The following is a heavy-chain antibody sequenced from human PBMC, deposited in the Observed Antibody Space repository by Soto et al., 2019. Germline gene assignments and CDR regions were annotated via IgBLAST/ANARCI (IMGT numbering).Heavy chain of an antibody. CDR3: TKYKYTSRYAYYGMDV. Sequence: GGSLRLSCTTSGFTSGDYAMSWSRQAPGKGLEWVGVVRSKAYGGTTDYAASVKGRFTISRDDSKSIAYLQMNSLKSEDTGVYYCTKYKYTSRYAYYGMDVWGHGTTVTV. D-gene: IGHD6-13*01. V-gene: IGHV3-49*03. CDR1: GFTSGDYA. J-gene: IGHJ6*02. CDR2: VRSKAYGGTT.